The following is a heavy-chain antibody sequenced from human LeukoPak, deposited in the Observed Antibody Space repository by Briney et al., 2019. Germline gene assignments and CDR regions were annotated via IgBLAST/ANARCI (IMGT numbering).Heavy chain of an antibody. D-gene: IGHD3-3*01. CDR3: ARQDYDFWSGYSNWFDP. Sequence: PSETLSLTCTVSGGSISGSSYYWGWIRQPPGKGLEWIGSIYYSGSTYYNPSLKSRVTISVDTSKNQFSLKLSSVTAADTAVYYCARQDYDFWSGYSNWFDPWGQGTLVTVSS. V-gene: IGHV4-39*01. CDR2: IYYSGST. J-gene: IGHJ5*02. CDR1: GGSISGSSYY.